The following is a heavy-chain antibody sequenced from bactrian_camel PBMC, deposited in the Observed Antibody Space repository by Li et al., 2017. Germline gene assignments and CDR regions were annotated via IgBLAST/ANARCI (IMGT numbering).Heavy chain of an antibody. J-gene: IGHJ4*01. Sequence: QLVESGGGLVQPGGSLRLSCTASGFAFTRYGADWVRQAPQKELEWVAAIIDDGTSKYYSDSVKGRAIISRDYAANTVYLQLSSLKTEDMAMYYCATEGKAYGSSWYGYWGQGTQVTVS. D-gene: IGHD6*01. CDR1: GFAFTRYG. V-gene: IGHV3S1*01. CDR3: ATEGKAYGSSWYGY. CDR2: IIDDGTSK.